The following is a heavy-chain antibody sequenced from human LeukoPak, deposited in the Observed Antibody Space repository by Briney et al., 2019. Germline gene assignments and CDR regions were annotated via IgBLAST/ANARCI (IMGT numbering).Heavy chain of an antibody. Sequence: SETLSLTCTVSGGSISSYYWSWIRQPPGKGLEWIGYIYYSGSTNYNPSLKSRVTISVDTSKNQFSLKLSSVTAADTAVYYCARGRNPPTGSDPGGQGTLVTVSS. CDR1: GGSISSYY. V-gene: IGHV4-59*01. J-gene: IGHJ5*02. CDR2: IYYSGST. CDR3: ARGRNPPTGSDP.